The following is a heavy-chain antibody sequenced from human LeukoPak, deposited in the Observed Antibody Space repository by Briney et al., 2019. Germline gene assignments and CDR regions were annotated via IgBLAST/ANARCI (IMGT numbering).Heavy chain of an antibody. D-gene: IGHD1-26*01. CDR2: ISSSSSYI. CDR1: GFIFSSKS. J-gene: IGHJ3*02. CDR3: ATAMDSGSYLGAFDI. Sequence: GGSLRLSCAASGFIFSSKSMNWVRQAPGKGLEWVSSISSSSSYIFYSDSVRGRFTISRDNAKNSLYLQMNSLRAEDTAVYYCATAMDSGSYLGAFDIWGQGTMVTVSS. V-gene: IGHV3-21*01.